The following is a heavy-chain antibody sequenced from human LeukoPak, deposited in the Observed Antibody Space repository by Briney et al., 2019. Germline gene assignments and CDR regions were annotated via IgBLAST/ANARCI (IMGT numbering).Heavy chain of an antibody. CDR1: GGSISSSSYY. CDR2: IYYSGST. CDR3: ARAPFHYYGLDY. D-gene: IGHD3-10*01. J-gene: IGHJ4*02. Sequence: PSETLSLTCTVSGGSISSSSYYWSWIRQPPGKGLEWIGYIYYSGSTNYNPSLKSRVTISVDTSKNQFSLKLSSVTAADTAVYYCARAPFHYYGLDYWGQGTLVTVSS. V-gene: IGHV4-61*01.